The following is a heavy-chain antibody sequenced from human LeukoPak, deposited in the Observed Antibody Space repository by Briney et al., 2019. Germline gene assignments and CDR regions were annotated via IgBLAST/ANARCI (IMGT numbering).Heavy chain of an antibody. CDR3: ARAYYYVDF. V-gene: IGHV4-34*01. J-gene: IGHJ4*02. Sequence: SETLSLTCAVYGGSFSGYYWSWIRQPPGQGLEWIGEIDHSGNTNYDPPLKSRVTMSIDTSKSQFSLKLTSVTAADTAVYYCARAYYYVDFWAQRARVTVSS. CDR2: IDHSGNT. CDR1: GGSFSGYY. D-gene: IGHD3-10*02.